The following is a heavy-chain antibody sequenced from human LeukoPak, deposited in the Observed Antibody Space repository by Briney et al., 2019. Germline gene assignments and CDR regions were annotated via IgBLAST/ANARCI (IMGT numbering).Heavy chain of an antibody. Sequence: GGSLRLSCEASGFTFDNYAMHWVRQAPGRRLEWVAVISFDGNQEYYPDSVKGRFTISRDNSKNTLYLQMNGLKTEDTAVYYCAREGSIVARADYWGQGALVIVSS. CDR2: ISFDGNQE. CDR3: AREGSIVARADY. CDR1: GFTFDNYA. J-gene: IGHJ4*02. V-gene: IGHV3-30-3*01. D-gene: IGHD3-16*02.